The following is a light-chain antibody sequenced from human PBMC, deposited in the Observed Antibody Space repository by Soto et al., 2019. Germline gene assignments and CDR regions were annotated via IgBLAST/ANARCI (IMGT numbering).Light chain of an antibody. CDR1: QNIDIS. Sequence: DIQMTQSPSTLSASVGDRVTITCRASQNIDISLAWFQQRPGQAPKVLIYAASGLASGVPSTFSGRGSGTEFTLTISSLQPDDFATYFCQHYDTFSCAFGQGTKV. V-gene: IGKV1-5*01. CDR2: AAS. CDR3: QHYDTFSCA. J-gene: IGKJ1*01.